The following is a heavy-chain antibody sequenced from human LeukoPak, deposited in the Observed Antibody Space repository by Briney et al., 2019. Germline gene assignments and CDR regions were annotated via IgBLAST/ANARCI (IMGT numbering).Heavy chain of an antibody. CDR2: IYYSGST. D-gene: IGHD6-19*01. V-gene: IGHV4-39*01. Sequence: PSETLSLTCTLSGGSISSSSYYWGWIRQPPGKGLEWIGSIYYSGSTYYNPSLKSRVTISVDTSKNQFSLKLSSVTAADTAVYYCARHPQWLVPYYFDYWGQGTLVTVSS. CDR1: GGSISSSSYY. J-gene: IGHJ4*02. CDR3: ARHPQWLVPYYFDY.